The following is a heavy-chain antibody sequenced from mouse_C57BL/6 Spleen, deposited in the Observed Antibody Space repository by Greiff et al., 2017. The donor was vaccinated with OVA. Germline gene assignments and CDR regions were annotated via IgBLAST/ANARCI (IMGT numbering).Heavy chain of an antibody. CDR3: ARRVYDGYYDFAY. J-gene: IGHJ3*01. Sequence: QVQLQQSGAELVKPGASVKMSCKASGYTFTTYPIEWMKQNHGKSLEWIGNFHPYNDDTKYNEKFKGKATLTVDKSSSTVYLELSRLTSDDSAVYYCARRVYDGYYDFAYWGQGTLVTVSA. V-gene: IGHV1-47*01. D-gene: IGHD2-3*01. CDR1: GYTFTTYP. CDR2: FHPYNDDT.